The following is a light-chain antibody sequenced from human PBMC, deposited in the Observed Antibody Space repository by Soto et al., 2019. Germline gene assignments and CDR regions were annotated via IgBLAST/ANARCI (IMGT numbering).Light chain of an antibody. J-gene: IGKJ1*01. CDR1: QGMRND. Sequence: AIQMTQSPPSLSASVGDRVTITCRASQGMRNDLGWYQQKPGKAPKLLIYAASSLQSGVPSRFSGSGSGTDFSLTISSLQPEDFATYYCLQDYNFPWTFGQGTKVEIK. CDR3: LQDYNFPWT. CDR2: AAS. V-gene: IGKV1-6*01.